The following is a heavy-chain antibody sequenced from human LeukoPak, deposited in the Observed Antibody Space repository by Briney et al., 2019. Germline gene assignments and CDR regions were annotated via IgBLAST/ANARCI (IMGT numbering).Heavy chain of an antibody. CDR1: GFTFSSYW. CDR3: ARDHLGRAATGPPLVD. Sequence: GGSLRLSCAASGFTFSSYWMNWVRQAPGKGLEWVANIKQDGSEKYYVDSVKGRFTISRDNAKNSLYLRMNSLRAEDTAVYYCARDHLGRAATGPPLVDWGHGTLVTVSS. J-gene: IGHJ4*01. V-gene: IGHV3-7*01. D-gene: IGHD6-13*01. CDR2: IKQDGSEK.